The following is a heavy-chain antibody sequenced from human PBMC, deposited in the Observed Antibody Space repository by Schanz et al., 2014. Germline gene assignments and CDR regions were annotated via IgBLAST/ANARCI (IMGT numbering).Heavy chain of an antibody. CDR1: TFTFDHYA. Sequence: EVHLLDSGGGLVQPGGSLRLSCSAFTFTFDHYAMTWVRQAPGKGLEWVAAVSSRSDEIKYADSVKGRFTISRDNSKNTLYLQMNSLRAEDTAVYYCLAPDYCMDVWGQGTTVTVSS. J-gene: IGHJ6*02. V-gene: IGHV3-23*05. CDR3: LAPDYCMDV. CDR2: VSSRSDEI.